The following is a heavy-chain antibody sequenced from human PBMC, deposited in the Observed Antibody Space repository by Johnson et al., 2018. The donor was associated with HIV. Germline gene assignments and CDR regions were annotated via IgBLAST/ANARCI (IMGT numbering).Heavy chain of an antibody. CDR1: AFTVSDNY. CDR3: ARAGGSSLAFDI. Sequence: QVQLVESGGGVVQPGRSLRLSCAASAFTVSDNYLSWVRQAPGKGLEWVAVISYDGSNKYYADSVKGRFTISRDNSKNTLYLQMGSLRAEDMAVYYCARAGGSSLAFDIWGQGTMVTVSS. V-gene: IGHV3-30*14. D-gene: IGHD6-6*01. CDR2: ISYDGSNK. J-gene: IGHJ3*02.